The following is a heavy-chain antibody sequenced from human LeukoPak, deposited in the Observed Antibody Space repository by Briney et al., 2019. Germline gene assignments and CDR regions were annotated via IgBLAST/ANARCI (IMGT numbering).Heavy chain of an antibody. D-gene: IGHD4-23*01. CDR1: GFTFSNYA. CDR3: ANSGVYGGHAETHY. J-gene: IGHJ4*02. Sequence: PGGSLRLSCAASGFTFSNYAMSWVRQAPGKGLEWVSSIGSNTYYADSVKGRFTISRDNSKKTLYLQMNSLRAEDSAVYYCANSGVYGGHAETHYWGQGTLVTDSS. V-gene: IGHV3-23*01. CDR2: IGSNT.